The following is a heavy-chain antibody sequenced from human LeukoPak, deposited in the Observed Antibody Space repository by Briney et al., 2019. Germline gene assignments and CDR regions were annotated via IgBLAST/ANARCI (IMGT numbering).Heavy chain of an antibody. CDR2: IYHSGST. CDR1: GYSISSGYY. J-gene: IGHJ4*02. D-gene: IGHD4-17*01. V-gene: IGHV4-38-2*02. CDR3: ASLYDYGDYGRDY. Sequence: SETLSLTCTVSGYSISSGYYWGWIRQPPGKGLEWIGSIYHSGSTYYNPSLKSRVTISVDTSKNQFSLKLSSVTAADTAVYYCASLYDYGDYGRDYWGQGTLVTVSS.